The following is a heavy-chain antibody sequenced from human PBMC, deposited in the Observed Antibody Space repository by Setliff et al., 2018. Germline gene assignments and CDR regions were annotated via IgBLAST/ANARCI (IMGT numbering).Heavy chain of an antibody. CDR1: GYTFTGYY. V-gene: IGHV1-2*04. CDR2: INPNSGGT. Sequence: ASVKVSCKASGYTFTGYYMHWVRQAPGQGLEWMGWINPNSGGTNYAQKFQGWVTMTRDTSISTAYMELSRLGSDDTAVYYCARVKRGRSLRYYYDSSGYGDGMDVWGQGTTVTVSS. J-gene: IGHJ6*02. D-gene: IGHD3-22*01. CDR3: ARVKRGRSLRYYYDSSGYGDGMDV.